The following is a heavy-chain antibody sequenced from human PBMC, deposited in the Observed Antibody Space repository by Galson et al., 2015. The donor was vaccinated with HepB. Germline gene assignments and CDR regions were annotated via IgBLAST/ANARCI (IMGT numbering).Heavy chain of an antibody. CDR1: GGSISSSDW. J-gene: IGHJ4*02. V-gene: IGHV4-4*02. CDR3: AREKGGNSYLDY. CDR2: IYHSGST. D-gene: IGHD4-23*01. Sequence: SETLSLTCAVSGGSISSSDWWIWVRQPPGKGLEWVGQIYHSGSTNYNPSLESRVTISVDRSKNQFSLKLTSVTAADTAVYYCAREKGGNSYLDYWGQGTLVTVSS.